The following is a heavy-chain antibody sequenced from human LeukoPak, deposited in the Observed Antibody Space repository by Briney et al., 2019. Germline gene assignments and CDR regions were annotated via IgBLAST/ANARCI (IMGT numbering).Heavy chain of an antibody. D-gene: IGHD5-12*01. Sequence: ASAKVSCKASGYTFTGYYMHWVRQAPGQGLEWMGRINPNSGGTNYAQKFQGRVTMTRDTSISTAYKELSRLRSDDTAVYYCARDKEWLRLGDWGQGTLVTVSS. CDR3: ARDKEWLRLGD. J-gene: IGHJ4*02. CDR1: GYTFTGYY. V-gene: IGHV1-2*06. CDR2: INPNSGGT.